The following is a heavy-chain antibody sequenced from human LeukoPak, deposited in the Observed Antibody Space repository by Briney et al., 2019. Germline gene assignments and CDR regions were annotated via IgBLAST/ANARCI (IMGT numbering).Heavy chain of an antibody. CDR1: GFTFTTYS. J-gene: IGHJ6*04. Sequence: GGSLRLSCAASGFTFTTYSMSWVRQAPGKGLEWLANIKKDGIDKYNVDSAKGGFTISRDNAKNSLYLQMNTLRAEDTAVYYCARDPYNWNDGGYGMDVWGKGTTVTVYS. D-gene: IGHD1-1*01. V-gene: IGHV3-7*03. CDR2: IKKDGIDK. CDR3: ARDPYNWNDGGYGMDV.